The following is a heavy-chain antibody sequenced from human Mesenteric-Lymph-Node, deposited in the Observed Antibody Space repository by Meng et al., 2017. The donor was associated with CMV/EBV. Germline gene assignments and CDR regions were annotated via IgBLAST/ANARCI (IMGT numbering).Heavy chain of an antibody. CDR1: GGSISSGDYY. Sequence: LRLSCTVSGGSISSGDYYWSWIRQPPGKGLEWIGYIYYSGSTYYNPSLKSRVTISLDTSKNQFSLKLSSVTAADTAVYYCARTFYYYGMDVWGQGTTVTVSS. J-gene: IGHJ6*02. V-gene: IGHV4-30-4*08. CDR2: IYYSGST. CDR3: ARTFYYYGMDV.